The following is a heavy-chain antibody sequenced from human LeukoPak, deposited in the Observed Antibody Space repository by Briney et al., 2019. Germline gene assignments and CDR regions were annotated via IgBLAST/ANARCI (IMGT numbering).Heavy chain of an antibody. CDR2: VYTSGSP. CDR1: SGSINSYY. V-gene: IGHV4-4*07. Sequence: SQTLSLTCTVSSGSINSYYWTWIRQPAGKGLEWLGRVYTSGSPNYNPSLKGRVTMSLDTSKNQFSLKLRSATAADTAVHYCATRPKFMSTYFDLWGRGTLVTVSS. J-gene: IGHJ2*01. CDR3: ATRPKFMSTYFDL. D-gene: IGHD5/OR15-5a*01.